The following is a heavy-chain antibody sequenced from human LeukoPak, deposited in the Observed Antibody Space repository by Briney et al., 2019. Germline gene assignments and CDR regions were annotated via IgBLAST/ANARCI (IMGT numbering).Heavy chain of an antibody. Sequence: GESLKISCKGYGYTSTTYWIGWVRQMPGKGLEWMGIIYPGNSDTRYSPSLQGQVTISADKSIGTAYLQWSSLKASDTAMYYCARWGTVARFIVDSWGQGTLVTVSS. V-gene: IGHV5-51*01. CDR3: ARWGTVARFIVDS. J-gene: IGHJ4*02. CDR2: IYPGNSDT. D-gene: IGHD4-17*01. CDR1: GYTSTTYW.